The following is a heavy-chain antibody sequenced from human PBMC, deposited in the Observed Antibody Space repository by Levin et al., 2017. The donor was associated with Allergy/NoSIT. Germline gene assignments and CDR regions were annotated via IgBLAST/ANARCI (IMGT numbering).Heavy chain of an antibody. J-gene: IGHJ6*02. V-gene: IGHV3-21*01. CDR3: AREALLLAGGGMDV. Sequence: GGSLRLSCAASGFTFSSYSMNWVRQAPGKGLEWVSSISSSSSYIYYADSVKGRFTISRDNAKNSLYLQMNSLRAEDTAVYYCAREALLLAGGGMDVWGQGTTVTVSS. D-gene: IGHD2-21*01. CDR2: ISSSSSYI. CDR1: GFTFSSYS.